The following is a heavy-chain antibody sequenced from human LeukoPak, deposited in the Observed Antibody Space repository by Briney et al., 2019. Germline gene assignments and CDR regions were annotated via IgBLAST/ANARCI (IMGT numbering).Heavy chain of an antibody. D-gene: IGHD3-9*01. J-gene: IGHJ4*02. CDR1: GYTFTSYG. Sequence: GASVKVSCKAAGYTFTSYGISWVRQAPGQGLERMGWISAYNGNTNYAQKLQGRVTMTTDTSTSTAYMELRSLRSDDTAVYYCARAEYDIVTGYRSAFDYWGQGTLVTVSS. CDR2: ISAYNGNT. CDR3: ARAEYDIVTGYRSAFDY. V-gene: IGHV1-18*01.